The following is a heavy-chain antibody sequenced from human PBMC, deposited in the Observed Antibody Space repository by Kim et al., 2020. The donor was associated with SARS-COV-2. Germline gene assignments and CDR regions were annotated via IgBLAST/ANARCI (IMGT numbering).Heavy chain of an antibody. Sequence: GGSLRLSCAASGFTFRSYAMSWVRQAPGKGLEWVSDISGSGGNTYYADSVKGRFTISRDSSKNTLFLQMNSLGAEDTATYYCAKARVYDGNHFDYWGQGALVTVSS. CDR2: ISGSGGNT. CDR1: GFTFRSYA. V-gene: IGHV3-23*01. CDR3: AKARVYDGNHFDY. D-gene: IGHD5-12*01. J-gene: IGHJ4*02.